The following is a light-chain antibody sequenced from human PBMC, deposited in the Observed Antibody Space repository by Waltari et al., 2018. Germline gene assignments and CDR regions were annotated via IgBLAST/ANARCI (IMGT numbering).Light chain of an antibody. CDR2: SIS. V-gene: IGLV1-40*01. CDR1: SSNIGSPYN. CDR3: QSYDSGLNGLF. J-gene: IGLJ2*01. Sequence: QSVLTQPPSVSGAPGQRVTISCTGSSSNIGSPYNVHWYQQVPGSAPKHLIYSISLRPTGVADRFSGSKSGTSASLAITGLQAEDEAEYFCQSYDSGLNGLFFGGGTKVTVL.